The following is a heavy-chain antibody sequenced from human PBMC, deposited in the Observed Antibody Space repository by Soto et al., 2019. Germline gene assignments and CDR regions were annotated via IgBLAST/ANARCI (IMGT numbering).Heavy chain of an antibody. J-gene: IGHJ6*02. CDR1: GYTFTSYG. Sequence: ASVKVSCKASGYTFTSYGISWVRQAPGQGLEWMGWISAYNGNTNYAQKLQGRVTMTTDTSTSTAYMELRSLRSDDTAVYYCVAGYASYYYYGMDVWGQGTTVTVLL. CDR3: VAGYASYYYYGMDV. V-gene: IGHV1-18*01. CDR2: ISAYNGNT. D-gene: IGHD5-12*01.